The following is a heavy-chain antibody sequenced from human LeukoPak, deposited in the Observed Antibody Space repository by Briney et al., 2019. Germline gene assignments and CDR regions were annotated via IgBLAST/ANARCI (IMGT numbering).Heavy chain of an antibody. V-gene: IGHV3-30*03. D-gene: IGHD3-10*01. CDR3: ARDLRKGRYFDY. Sequence: GGSLRLSCAASGFTFSTYGMHWVRQAPGKGLEWVALISSDGSNKDYADSVKGRFTISRDNSKNTLYVQMDSLRAEDTAVYYCARDLRKGRYFDYWGQGTLVTVSS. CDR1: GFTFSTYG. CDR2: ISSDGSNK. J-gene: IGHJ4*02.